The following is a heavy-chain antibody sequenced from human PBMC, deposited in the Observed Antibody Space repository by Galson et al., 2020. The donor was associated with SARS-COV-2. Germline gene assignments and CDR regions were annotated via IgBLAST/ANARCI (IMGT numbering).Heavy chain of an antibody. CDR2: IKQDGSEK. J-gene: IGHJ4*02. CDR1: GFTFSSYW. V-gene: IGHV3-7*01. D-gene: IGHD4-17*01. Sequence: GGSLRLSCAASGFTFSSYWMSWVRQAPGKGLEWVANIKQDGSEKYYVDSVKGRFTISRDNAKNSLYLQMNSLRAEDTAVYYCARVQIDYGDYGGFNYWGQGTLVTVSS. CDR3: ARVQIDYGDYGGFNY.